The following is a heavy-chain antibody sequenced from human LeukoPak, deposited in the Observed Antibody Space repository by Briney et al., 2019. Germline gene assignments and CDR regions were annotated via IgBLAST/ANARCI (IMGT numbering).Heavy chain of an antibody. V-gene: IGHV3-48*03. CDR3: AREVGDIVVVVAATHPHFDY. D-gene: IGHD2-15*01. Sequence: PGGSLRLSCAASGFTFSSYEMNWVRQAPGKGLEWVSYISSSGSTIYYADSVKGRFTISRDNAKNSLYLQMNSLRAEDTAVYYCAREVGDIVVVVAATHPHFDYWGQGTLVTVSS. CDR2: ISSSGSTI. CDR1: GFTFSSYE. J-gene: IGHJ4*02.